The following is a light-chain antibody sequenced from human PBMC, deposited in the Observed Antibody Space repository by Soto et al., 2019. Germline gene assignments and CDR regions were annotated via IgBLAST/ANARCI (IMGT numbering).Light chain of an antibody. J-gene: IGLJ3*02. V-gene: IGLV2-8*01. CDR2: EVT. Sequence: ALTQPPSASGSPGQSVTISCTGTSSDVGGYDYVSWYQQHPGKAPKLLIYEVTKRPSGVPDRFSGSKSGNTASLTVSGLQADDDADYYCCSYAGSNKVFGGGTQLTVL. CDR1: SSDVGGYDY. CDR3: CSYAGSNKV.